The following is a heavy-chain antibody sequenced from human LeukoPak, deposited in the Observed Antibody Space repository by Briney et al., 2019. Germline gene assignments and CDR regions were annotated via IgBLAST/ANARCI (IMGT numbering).Heavy chain of an antibody. CDR2: INADNGNT. V-gene: IGHV1-3*01. CDR1: GFSFTNYA. CDR3: AREWVWFGESRYFSY. D-gene: IGHD3-10*01. Sequence: ASVKVSCKASGFSFTNYAMHWVRQAPGQRLECMAWINADNGNTKYSPKFQGRVTITRDTSASTVYMELSSLTSEDTAVYYCAREWVWFGESRYFSYWGQGTLVTVSS. J-gene: IGHJ4*02.